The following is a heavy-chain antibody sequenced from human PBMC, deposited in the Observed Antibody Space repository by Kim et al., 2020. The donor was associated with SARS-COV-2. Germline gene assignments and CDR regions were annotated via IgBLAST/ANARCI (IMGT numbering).Heavy chain of an antibody. CDR1: GFTFSSYA. Sequence: GGSLRLSCAASGFTFSSYAMSWVRQAPGKGLEWVSAISGSGGSTYYADSVKGRFTISRDNSKNTLYLQMNSLRAEDTAVYYCAKDFPSPDDYGSGDGYFDYWGQGTLVTVSS. D-gene: IGHD3-10*01. CDR2: ISGSGGST. V-gene: IGHV3-23*01. CDR3: AKDFPSPDDYGSGDGYFDY. J-gene: IGHJ4*02.